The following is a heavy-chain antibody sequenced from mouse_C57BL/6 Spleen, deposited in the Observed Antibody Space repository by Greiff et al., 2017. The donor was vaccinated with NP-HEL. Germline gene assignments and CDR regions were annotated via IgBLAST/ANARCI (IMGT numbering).Heavy chain of an antibody. CDR2: INPSSGYT. Sequence: VQGVESGAELARPGASVKMSCKASGYTFTSYTMHWVKQRPGQGLEWIGYINPSSGYTKYNQKFKDKATLTADKSSSTAYMQLSSLTSEDSAVYYCATMVTRAWFAYWGQGTLVTVSA. CDR1: GYTFTSYT. V-gene: IGHV1-4*01. J-gene: IGHJ3*01. D-gene: IGHD2-2*01. CDR3: ATMVTRAWFAY.